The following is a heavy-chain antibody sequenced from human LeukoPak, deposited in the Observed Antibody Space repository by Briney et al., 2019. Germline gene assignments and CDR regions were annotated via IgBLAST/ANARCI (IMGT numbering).Heavy chain of an antibody. CDR3: ARDGRYCSSTSCPPGNWFDP. Sequence: PGGSLRLSCAASGFTFSSYDMHWVRQATGKGLEWVSAIGTAGDTYYPGSVKGRFTISRDNAKNSLYLQMNSLRAEDTAVYYCARDGRYCSSTSCPPGNWFDPWGQGTLVTVSS. J-gene: IGHJ5*02. CDR1: GFTFSSYD. V-gene: IGHV3-13*01. D-gene: IGHD2-2*01. CDR2: IGTAGDT.